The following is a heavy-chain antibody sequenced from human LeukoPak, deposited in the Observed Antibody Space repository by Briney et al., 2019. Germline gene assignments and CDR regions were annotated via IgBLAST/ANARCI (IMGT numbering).Heavy chain of an antibody. Sequence: GGSLRLSCAAPGFTFSSYDRHWIRQATGKGLEWVSAIGTAGDTYYPGSVKGRFTISRENAENSLCLQMNSLRAGDTAVYYCARERRGWFDPWGQGTLVTVSS. CDR2: IGTAGDT. V-gene: IGHV3-13*01. CDR1: GFTFSSYD. CDR3: ARERRGWFDP. J-gene: IGHJ5*02.